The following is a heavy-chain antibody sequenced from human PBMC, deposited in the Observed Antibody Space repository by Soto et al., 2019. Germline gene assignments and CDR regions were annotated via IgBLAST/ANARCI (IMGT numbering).Heavy chain of an antibody. D-gene: IGHD6-19*01. J-gene: IGHJ6*02. Sequence: GGSLRLSCAASGFTFSSYSMNWVRQAPGKGLEWVSYISSSSSTIYYADSVKGRFTISRDNAKNSLYLQMNSLRDEDTAVYYCARERGDRQWLTRTSDEYGMDVWGQGTTVTVSS. CDR1: GFTFSSYS. CDR3: ARERGDRQWLTRTSDEYGMDV. CDR2: ISSSSSTI. V-gene: IGHV3-48*02.